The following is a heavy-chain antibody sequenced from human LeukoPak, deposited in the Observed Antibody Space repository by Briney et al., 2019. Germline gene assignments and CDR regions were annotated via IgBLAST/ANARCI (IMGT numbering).Heavy chain of an antibody. CDR2: IRGNGET. J-gene: IGHJ4*02. V-gene: IGHV3-23*01. CDR3: ARDGGLNTNFDY. CDR1: GLSFSSFA. Sequence: GGSLRLSCAASGLSFSSFAMSWVRQGPARGLGWVSSIRGNGETFYADSVKGRFTLSSDSSRNTVYFQLNNLRVEDTAIYYCARDGGLNTNFDYWGQGTLVTVSS. D-gene: IGHD2-15*01.